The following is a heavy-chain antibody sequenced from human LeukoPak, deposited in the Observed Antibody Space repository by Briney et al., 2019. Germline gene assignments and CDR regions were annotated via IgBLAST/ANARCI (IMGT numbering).Heavy chain of an antibody. J-gene: IGHJ6*03. CDR2: IIPIFGTA. Sequence: SVKVSCKASGGTFSSYAISWVRQAPGQGLEWMGGIIPIFGTANYAQKFQGRVTITADESTSTAYMELSSLKSEDTAVYYCARDSFDIGATISYYYYMDVWGRGTTVTVSS. CDR1: GGTFSSYA. CDR3: ARDSFDIGATISYYYYMDV. V-gene: IGHV1-69*13. D-gene: IGHD5-12*01.